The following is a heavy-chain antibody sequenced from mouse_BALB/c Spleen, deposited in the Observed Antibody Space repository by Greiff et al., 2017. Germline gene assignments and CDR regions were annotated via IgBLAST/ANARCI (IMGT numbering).Heavy chain of an antibody. J-gene: IGHJ2*01. CDR1: GYTFSSYW. CDR3: ARGGLRREYFDY. V-gene: IGHV1-9*01. Sequence: VQLQQSGAELMKPGASVKISCKATGYTFSSYWIEWVKQRPGHGLEWIGEILPGSGSTNYNEKFKGKATFTADTSSNTAYMQLSSLTSEDSAVYYCARGGLRREYFDYWGQGTTLTVSS. D-gene: IGHD2-2*01. CDR2: ILPGSGST.